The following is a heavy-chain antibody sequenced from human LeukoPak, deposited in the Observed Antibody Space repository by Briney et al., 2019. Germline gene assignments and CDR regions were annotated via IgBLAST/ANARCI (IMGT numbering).Heavy chain of an antibody. Sequence: PSETLSLTCTVSGGSVNGYYWTWMRQPPGKGLEWIGHVHYSGSTGYNPSLKSRVTISVDTSKNQFSLKVTSVTAADTAVYYCARDLAGSPRYWGQGILVTVSS. CDR1: GGSVNGYY. CDR2: VHYSGST. D-gene: IGHD3-16*01. CDR3: ARDLAGSPRY. J-gene: IGHJ4*02. V-gene: IGHV4-59*02.